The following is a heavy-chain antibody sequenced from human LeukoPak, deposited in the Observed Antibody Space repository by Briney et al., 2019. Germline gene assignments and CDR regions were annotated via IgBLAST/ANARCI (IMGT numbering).Heavy chain of an antibody. CDR3: ARAGPYYDSSGYYLDY. Sequence: PSETLSLTCAVSGGSISSGGYSWSWIRQPPGKGLEWIGYIYHSGSTYYNPSLKSRVTISVDRSKNQFSLKLSSVTAADTAVYYCARAGPYYDSSGYYLDYWGQGTLVTVSS. V-gene: IGHV4-30-2*01. D-gene: IGHD3-22*01. CDR1: GGSISSGGYS. CDR2: IYHSGST. J-gene: IGHJ4*02.